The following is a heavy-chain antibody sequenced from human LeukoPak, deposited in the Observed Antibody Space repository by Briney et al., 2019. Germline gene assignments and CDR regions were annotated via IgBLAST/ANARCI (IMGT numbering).Heavy chain of an antibody. CDR3: ARRAPGYCITTSCPDTYYYYYYMDV. CDR1: GFIFDDYG. J-gene: IGHJ6*03. CDR2: IIWNGVDT. V-gene: IGHV3-20*04. D-gene: IGHD2-2*01. Sequence: PGGSLRLSCAASGFIFDDYGMTWVRQVPGKGLEWVSSIIWNGVDTDYAESVKGRFTVSRDNAKNSVYLQMNNLRAEDTAVYYCARRAPGYCITTSCPDTYYYYYYMDVWGKGTTVTVSS.